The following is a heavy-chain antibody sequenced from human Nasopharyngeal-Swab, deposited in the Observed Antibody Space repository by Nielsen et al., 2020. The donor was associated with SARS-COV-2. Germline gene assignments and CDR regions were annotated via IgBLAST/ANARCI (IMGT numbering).Heavy chain of an antibody. CDR2: ISHSGTT. CDR3: ARDRGYGFGHTGWFDS. D-gene: IGHD5-18*01. J-gene: IGHJ5*01. V-gene: IGHV4-30-2*06. Sequence: WIRQSPGKGLEWIGYISHSGTTYYNPSLKSRLLISLDRSENQFSLKLNSVTAADTAVYYCARDRGYGFGHTGWFDSWGQGTLVTVSS.